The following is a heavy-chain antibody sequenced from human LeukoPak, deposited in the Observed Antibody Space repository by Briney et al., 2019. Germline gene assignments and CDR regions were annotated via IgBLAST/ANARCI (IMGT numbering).Heavy chain of an antibody. V-gene: IGHV3-30*02. J-gene: IGHJ4*02. CDR2: IRYDGSDK. CDR3: AKDLGTSPTPRGYFDY. CDR1: GFSFSSSA. D-gene: IGHD7-27*01. Sequence: GGSLRLSCAASGFSFSSSAMHWVRQAPGKGREWVAFIRYDGSDKYYADSVKGRFTISRDNSKNTLYLQVDSLRTEDTAVYYCAKDLGTSPTPRGYFDYWGQGTLVTVSS.